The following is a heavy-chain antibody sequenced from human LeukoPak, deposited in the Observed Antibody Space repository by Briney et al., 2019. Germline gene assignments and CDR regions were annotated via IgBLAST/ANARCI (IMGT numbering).Heavy chain of an antibody. CDR1: VGTFSSYA. CDR2: IIPIFGIA. Sequence: SVKVSCKASVGTFSSYAISWVRQAPGQGLEWMGRIIPIFGIANYAQKFQGRVTITADKSTSTAYMELSSLRSEDTAVYYCARTKDYYDSSGEIIEYFQHWGQGTLVTVSS. V-gene: IGHV1-69*04. D-gene: IGHD3-22*01. J-gene: IGHJ1*01. CDR3: ARTKDYYDSSGEIIEYFQH.